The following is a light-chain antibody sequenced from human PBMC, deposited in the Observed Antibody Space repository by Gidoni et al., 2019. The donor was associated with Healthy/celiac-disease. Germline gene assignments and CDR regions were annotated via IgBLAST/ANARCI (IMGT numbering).Light chain of an antibody. CDR2: AAS. V-gene: IGKV1-39*01. Sequence: IQMTQSPSSLSAAVGDRVTITCRASQSIISYLNWYHQKPGRAHKLLIYAASSLQSGVTTRFSGSGSGTDFTLTISSLQPEDFATYYCQQSYSTPLTFGGGTKVEIK. CDR3: QQSYSTPLT. J-gene: IGKJ4*01. CDR1: QSIISY.